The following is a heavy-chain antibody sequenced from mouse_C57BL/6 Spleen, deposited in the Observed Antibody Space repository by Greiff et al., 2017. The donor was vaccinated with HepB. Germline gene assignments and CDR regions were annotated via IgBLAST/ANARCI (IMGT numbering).Heavy chain of an antibody. V-gene: IGHV5-6*01. CDR3: ARHGGYRYFDY. Sequence: EVQVVESGGDLVKPGGSLKLSCAASGFTFSSYGMSWVRQTPDKRLEWVATISSGGSYTYYPGSVKGRFTISRDNAKNTLYLQMSSLKSEDTAMYYCARHGGYRYFDYWGQGTTLTVSS. CDR1: GFTFSSYG. CDR2: ISSGGSYT. J-gene: IGHJ2*01. D-gene: IGHD1-1*02.